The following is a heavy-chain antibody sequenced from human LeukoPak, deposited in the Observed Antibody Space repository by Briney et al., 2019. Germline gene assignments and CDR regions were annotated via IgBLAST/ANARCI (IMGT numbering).Heavy chain of an antibody. J-gene: IGHJ4*02. CDR2: ISYSGST. Sequence: SETPSLTCTVSGGSISSCYWSWVRQPPGKGLEWIAYISYSGSTNFNPSLKSRVTISVDTSKNQFSLKLSSVTAADTAVYYCARESGGYYDSSGYSTVDYWGQGTLVTVSS. CDR3: ARESGGYYDSSGYSTVDY. D-gene: IGHD3-22*01. CDR1: GGSISSCY. V-gene: IGHV4-59*01.